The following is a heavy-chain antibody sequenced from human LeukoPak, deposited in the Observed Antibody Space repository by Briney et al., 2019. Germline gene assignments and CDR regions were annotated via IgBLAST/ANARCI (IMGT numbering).Heavy chain of an antibody. CDR3: ARQSRLLTGYFDY. J-gene: IGHJ4*02. V-gene: IGHV4-59*08. CDR2: IYSSGST. D-gene: IGHD3-9*01. CDR1: GGSISSYY. Sequence: SETLSLTCTVSGGSISSYYWSWIRQPPGKGLEWIGYIYSSGSTNYSPSLKSRVTISVDTSKNQFSLMLSSVTAADTAVYYCARQSRLLTGYFDYWGQGALVSVSS.